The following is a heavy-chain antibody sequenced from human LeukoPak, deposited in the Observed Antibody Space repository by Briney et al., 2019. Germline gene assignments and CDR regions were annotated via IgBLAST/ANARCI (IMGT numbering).Heavy chain of an antibody. J-gene: IGHJ4*02. CDR1: GFTFSSYG. Sequence: GGSLRLSCAASGFTFSSYGMHWVRQAPGKGLEWVSVIYSGGSTYYADSVKGRFTISRDNSKNTLYLQMNSLRAEDTAVYYCARDIGQGLFDYWGQGTLVTVSS. V-gene: IGHV3-66*01. CDR2: IYSGGST. CDR3: ARDIGQGLFDY.